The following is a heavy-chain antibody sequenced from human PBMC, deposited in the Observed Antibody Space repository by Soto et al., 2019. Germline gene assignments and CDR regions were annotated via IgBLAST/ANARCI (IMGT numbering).Heavy chain of an antibody. Sequence: GGSLRLSCAASGFTFSSYAMHWVRQAPGKGLEWVAVISYDGSNKYYADSVKGRFTISRDNSKNTLYLQMNSLRAEDTAVYYCARGQGQWPEHWFDPWGQGTLVTVSS. CDR2: ISYDGSNK. CDR3: ARGQGQWPEHWFDP. D-gene: IGHD6-19*01. V-gene: IGHV3-30-3*01. CDR1: GFTFSSYA. J-gene: IGHJ5*02.